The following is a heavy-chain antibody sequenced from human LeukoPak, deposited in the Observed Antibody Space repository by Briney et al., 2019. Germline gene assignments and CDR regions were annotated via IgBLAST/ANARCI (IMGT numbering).Heavy chain of an antibody. CDR3: ARGGVLKSVDN. D-gene: IGHD3-16*01. Sequence: TSETLSLTCTVSGGSISSNNYYWSWIRQPPGKGLEWIGYVYYSGSTNYNPSLKSRVTISVDTSKNQFSLKLSSLTAADTAVYYCARGGVLKSVDNWGQGTLVTVSS. CDR1: GGSISSNNYY. J-gene: IGHJ4*02. V-gene: IGHV4-61*01. CDR2: VYYSGST.